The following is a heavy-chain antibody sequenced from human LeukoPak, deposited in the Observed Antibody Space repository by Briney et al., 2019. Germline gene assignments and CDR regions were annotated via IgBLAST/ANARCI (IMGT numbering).Heavy chain of an antibody. CDR1: GGTFSSYA. CDR2: IIPILGIA. CDR3: ARSAPYGSGSYYTSSY. J-gene: IGHJ4*02. Sequence: SVKVSCKASGGTFSSYAISWVRQAPGQGLEWMGRIIPILGIANYAQKFQGRVTITADKPTSTAYMELSSLRSEDTAVYYCARSAPYGSGSYYTSSYWGQGTLVTVSS. D-gene: IGHD3-10*01. V-gene: IGHV1-69*04.